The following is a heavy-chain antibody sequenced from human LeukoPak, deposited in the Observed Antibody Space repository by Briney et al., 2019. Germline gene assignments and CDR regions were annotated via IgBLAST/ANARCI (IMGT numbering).Heavy chain of an antibody. D-gene: IGHD4-23*01. CDR3: ARDPAVAAKAYFDY. CDR1: GFTFSSYA. V-gene: IGHV3-30*04. Sequence: PGGSLRLSCAASGFTFSSYAMHWVRQAPGKGLEWVAVISYDGSNKYYADSVKGRFTISRDNSKNTLYLQMNSLRADDTAVYYCARDPAVAAKAYFDYWGQGTLVTVSS. CDR2: ISYDGSNK. J-gene: IGHJ4*02.